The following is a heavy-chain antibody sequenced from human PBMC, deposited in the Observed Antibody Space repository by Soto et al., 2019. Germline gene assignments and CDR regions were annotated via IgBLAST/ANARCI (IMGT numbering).Heavy chain of an antibody. CDR2: MNPSTGNT. Sequence: QVQLVQSGAEVKKPGASVKVSCKASGYTFTSYDIIWVRQATGQGLEWMGWMNPSTGNTDSAEKFQGRLTMTRNTSISTVYMELSSLRFEDTAVYYCARGRIIVAGGFDPWGQGTLVTVSS. V-gene: IGHV1-8*01. CDR1: GYTFTSYD. D-gene: IGHD6-19*01. J-gene: IGHJ5*02. CDR3: ARGRIIVAGGFDP.